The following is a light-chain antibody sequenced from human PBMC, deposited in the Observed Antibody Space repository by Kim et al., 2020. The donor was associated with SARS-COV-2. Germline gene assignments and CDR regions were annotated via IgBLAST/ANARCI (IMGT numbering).Light chain of an antibody. CDR1: QSISRSN. V-gene: IGKV3-20*01. Sequence: LNPGERATHSCRASQSISRSNLGWNKQKPGRAPRLLIYGASSRATSIPDRFRGSGSGTDFTVTISRLEPEDFAVYYCQHYGSAPYSFGQGTKREI. CDR3: QHYGSAPYS. CDR2: GAS. J-gene: IGKJ2*03.